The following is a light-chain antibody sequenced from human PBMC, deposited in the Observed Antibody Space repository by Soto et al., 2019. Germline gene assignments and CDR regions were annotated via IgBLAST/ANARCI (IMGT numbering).Light chain of an antibody. J-gene: IGKJ4*01. CDR2: DAS. CDR3: QQRYSWPPLT. V-gene: IGKV3-11*01. CDR1: QSVYQY. Sequence: EVVLTQSPATLSLSPGERGTLSCRASQSVYQYLAWYQQKPGQAPRLLIYDASNRATGIPARFSGTGSGTDFPLTISSLVPEDFAVYYCQQRYSWPPLTFGGGTKVEIK.